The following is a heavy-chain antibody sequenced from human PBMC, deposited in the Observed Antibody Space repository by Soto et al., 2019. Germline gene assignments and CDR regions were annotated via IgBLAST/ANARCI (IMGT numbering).Heavy chain of an antibody. V-gene: IGHV6-1*01. CDR1: GDSVSSNSVS. J-gene: IGHJ5*01. D-gene: IGHD2-8*01. CDR2: TYYRSKWSA. Sequence: PSQTLSLTCAISGDSVSSNSVSWNWIRQSPSRGLEWLGRTYYRSKWSADYAVSVKGRITISPDTSNNQLSLQLNSVTPDDTAVYYCARLIGNSWLDSWGQGTLVTVSS. CDR3: ARLIGNSWLDS.